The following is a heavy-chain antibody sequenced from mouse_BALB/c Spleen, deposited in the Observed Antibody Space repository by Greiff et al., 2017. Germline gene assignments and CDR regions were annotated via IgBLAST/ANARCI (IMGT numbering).Heavy chain of an antibody. V-gene: IGHV1-9*01. CDR2: ILPGSGST. CDR1: GYTFSSYW. CDR3: ASSLKRGAMDY. Sequence: VHLVESGAELMKPGASVKISCKATGYTFSSYWIEWVKQRPGHGLEWIGEILPGSGSTNYNEKFKGKATFTADTSSNTAYMQLSSLTSEDSAVYYCASSLKRGAMDYWGQGTSVTVSS. J-gene: IGHJ4*01.